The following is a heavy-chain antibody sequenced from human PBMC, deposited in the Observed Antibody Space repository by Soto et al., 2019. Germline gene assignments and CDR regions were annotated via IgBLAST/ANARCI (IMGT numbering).Heavy chain of an antibody. CDR2: INHSGST. V-gene: IGHV4-34*01. Sequence: QVQLQQWGAGLLKPSETLSLTCAVYGGSFSGYYWSWIRQPPGKGLEWIGEINHSGSTNYNPSLRSXTTISVATSKTQFSLMPCSVTAASPALYYCAREYGDYGVTDYWGQGPLVTFSS. CDR1: GGSFSGYY. D-gene: IGHD4-17*01. CDR3: AREYGDYGVTDY. J-gene: IGHJ4*02.